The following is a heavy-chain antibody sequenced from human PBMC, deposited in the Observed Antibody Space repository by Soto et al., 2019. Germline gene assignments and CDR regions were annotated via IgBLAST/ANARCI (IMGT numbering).Heavy chain of an antibody. CDR3: ARFRGSYGMDV. D-gene: IGHD3-10*01. J-gene: IGHJ6*02. CDR1: GGTFSSYT. CDR2: IIPILGIA. Sequence: QVQLVQSGAEVKKPGSSVKVSCKASGGTFSSYTISWVRQAPGQGLEWMGRIIPILGIANYAQKFQGRVTITADKSTSTAYMELSRLRSEDTAVYHCARFRGSYGMDVWGQGTTVTVSS. V-gene: IGHV1-69*02.